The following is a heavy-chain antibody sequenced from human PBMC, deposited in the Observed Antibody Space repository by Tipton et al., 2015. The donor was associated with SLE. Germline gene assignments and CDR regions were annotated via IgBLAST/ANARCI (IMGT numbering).Heavy chain of an antibody. J-gene: IGHJ4*02. D-gene: IGHD1-26*01. V-gene: IGHV4-34*01. CDR3: VLIVGATDY. CDR2: INHSGST. Sequence: TLSLTCAVYGGSFSGYYWSWIRQPPGKELEWIGEINHSGSTNYNPSLKSRVTISVDTSKNQFSLKLSSVTAADTAVYYCVLIVGATDYWGQGTLVTVSS. CDR1: GGSFSGYY.